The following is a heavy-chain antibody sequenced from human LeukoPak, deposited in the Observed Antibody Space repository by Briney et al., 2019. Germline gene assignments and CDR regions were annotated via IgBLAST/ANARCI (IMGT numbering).Heavy chain of an antibody. CDR1: GFTFSSYP. D-gene: IGHD6-19*01. CDR3: VKAHSSGWYYDS. CDR2: ISAYGGST. J-gene: IGHJ4*02. Sequence: GGSLRLSCSASGFTFSSYPMHWVRQAPGKGLEYVSAISAYGGSTFYADSVKGSFTISRDNSENTVYLQMSSLRAEDTAVYYCVKAHSSGWYYDSWGQGTLVTVSS. V-gene: IGHV3-64D*06.